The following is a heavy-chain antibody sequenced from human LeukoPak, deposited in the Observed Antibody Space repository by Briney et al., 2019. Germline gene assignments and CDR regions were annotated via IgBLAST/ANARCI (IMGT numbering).Heavy chain of an antibody. CDR1: GFTFSSYS. CDR3: ARDRILYSPSKLDP. V-gene: IGHV3-21*01. Sequence: GGSLRLSCAASGFTFSSYSMNWVRQAPGKGLEWVSSISSSSSYIYYADSVKGRFTISRDNAKNSLYLQMNSLRAEDTAVYYCARDRILYSPSKLDPWGQGTLVTVSS. CDR2: ISSSSSYI. J-gene: IGHJ5*02. D-gene: IGHD2-8*01.